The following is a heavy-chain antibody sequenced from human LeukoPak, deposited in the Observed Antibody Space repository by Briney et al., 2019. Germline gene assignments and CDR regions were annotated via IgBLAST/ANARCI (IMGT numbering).Heavy chain of an antibody. V-gene: IGHV4-59*01. J-gene: IGHJ6*03. CDR1: GGSISSYY. CDR3: ARADTPYQLLPYYYYMDV. CDR2: IDYSGST. Sequence: TSETLSLTCTVSGGSISSYYWSWIRQPPGKGLEWIGYIDYSGSTNYNPSLKSRVTISVDTSKNQFSLKLSSVTAADTAVYYCARADTPYQLLPYYYYMDVWGKGTTVTVSS. D-gene: IGHD2-2*01.